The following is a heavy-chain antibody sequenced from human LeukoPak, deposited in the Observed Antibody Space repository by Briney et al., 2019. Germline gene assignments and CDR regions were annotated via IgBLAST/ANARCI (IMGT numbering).Heavy chain of an antibody. V-gene: IGHV3-23*01. CDR2: ITGSGGNT. Sequence: GGSLRLSCAASGFSFSSYGMSWVRQGPGKGLEWVSTITGSGGNTDYADSVKGRFTISRDNSKNTLYLQMHSLRAQDTAVYYCAVDWYDSSGYGTFDYWGQGTLVTVSS. D-gene: IGHD3-22*01. CDR3: AVDWYDSSGYGTFDY. CDR1: GFSFSSYG. J-gene: IGHJ4*02.